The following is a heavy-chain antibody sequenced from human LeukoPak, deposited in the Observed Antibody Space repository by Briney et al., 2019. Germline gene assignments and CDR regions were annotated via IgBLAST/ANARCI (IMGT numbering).Heavy chain of an antibody. CDR3: VRLYFD. CDR1: GFTFSSHW. J-gene: IGHJ4*02. D-gene: IGHD3-9*01. V-gene: IGHV3-74*01. CDR2: IKSDGSST. Sequence: GGSLRLSCATSGFTFSSHWMHWVRHAPGKGLVWVSRIKSDGSSTDYADSVKGRFTISRDNAKNTLFLQMNSLRAEDTAVYYCVRLYFDWDQGTLVTVSS.